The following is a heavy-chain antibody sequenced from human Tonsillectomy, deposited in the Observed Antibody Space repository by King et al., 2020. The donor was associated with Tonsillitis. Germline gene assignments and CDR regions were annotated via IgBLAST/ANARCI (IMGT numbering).Heavy chain of an antibody. J-gene: IGHJ3*01. CDR1: GFTFSNAW. D-gene: IGHD2/OR15-2a*01. CDR2: IKSKTDGRTT. Sequence: EVQLVESGGGLVKPGGSLRLSCAASGFTFSNAWMNWVRQAPGKGLEWVGRIKSKTDGRTTDDAAPVKGRFTISRDDSKNTLYLKMNSLKTEDTPVYYCTTDKAVFLSWGQGTMVTVSS. V-gene: IGHV3-15*07. CDR3: TTDKAVFLS.